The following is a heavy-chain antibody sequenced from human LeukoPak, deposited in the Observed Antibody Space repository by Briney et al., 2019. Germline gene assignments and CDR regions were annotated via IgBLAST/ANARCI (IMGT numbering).Heavy chain of an antibody. J-gene: IGHJ4*02. V-gene: IGHV4-59*01. D-gene: IGHD2-15*01. CDR1: GGSISSYY. CDR3: ARDHCRGGSCYEDY. CDR2: IYYSGST. Sequence: SETLSLTCTVSGGSISSYYWSWIRQPPGKGLEWIGYIYYSGSTNYNPSLKSRVTISVDTSKNQFSLKLRSVTAADTAVYYCARDHCRGGSCYEDYWGQGTLVTVPS.